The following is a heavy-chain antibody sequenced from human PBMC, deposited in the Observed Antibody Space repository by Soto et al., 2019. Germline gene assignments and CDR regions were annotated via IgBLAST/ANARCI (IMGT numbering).Heavy chain of an antibody. Sequence: SETLSLTCTVSGASISGFYWSWIRKSAGKGLEWIGRIYATGTTDYNPSLKSRVMMSVDTAKKQFSLKLRSVTAADTAVYYCVRDGTKTLRDWFDPWGQGISVTVSS. CDR1: GASISGFY. CDR3: VRDGTKTLRDWFDP. J-gene: IGHJ5*02. V-gene: IGHV4-4*07. CDR2: IYATGTT. D-gene: IGHD1-1*01.